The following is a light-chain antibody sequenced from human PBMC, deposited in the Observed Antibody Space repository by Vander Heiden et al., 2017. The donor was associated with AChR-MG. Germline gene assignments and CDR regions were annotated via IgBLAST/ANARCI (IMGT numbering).Light chain of an antibody. V-gene: IGKV1-39*01. CDR2: GAS. J-gene: IGKJ1*01. CDR1: QSINNY. CDR3: QQSYVMPWT. Sequence: DIQMTQSPPSLSASAGDRVTTTCRASQSINNYLNWYQQKPGKAPKLLIFGASNLQSGVPSRFSGDGSGTEFTLTISSLQPEDFAAYHCQQSYVMPWTFGQGTKVEIK.